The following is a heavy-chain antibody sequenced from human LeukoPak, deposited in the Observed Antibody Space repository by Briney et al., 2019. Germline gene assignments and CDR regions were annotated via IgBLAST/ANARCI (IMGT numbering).Heavy chain of an antibody. V-gene: IGHV4-59*01. CDR3: ARAVSTGYLPRPTNWFDP. J-gene: IGHJ5*02. Sequence: MSSETLSLTCTVSGVSISSYYWSWIRQPPGKGLEWIGYIYYSGSTNYNPSLKSRVTISVDTSKNQFSLKLSSVTAADTAVYYCARAVSTGYLPRPTNWFDPWGQGTLVTVSS. CDR2: IYYSGST. D-gene: IGHD3-9*01. CDR1: GVSISSYY.